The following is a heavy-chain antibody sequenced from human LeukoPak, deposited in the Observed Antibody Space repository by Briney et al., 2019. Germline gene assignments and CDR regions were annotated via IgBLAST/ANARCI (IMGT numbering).Heavy chain of an antibody. CDR3: ARDCSSTSCYSVWFDP. CDR2: ISAYNGNT. J-gene: IGHJ5*02. V-gene: IGHV1-18*01. CDR1: GYTFTNYG. Sequence: ASVKVSCKASGYTFTNYGISWVRQAPGQGLEWMGWISAYNGNTNYAQKLQGRVTMTTDTFTSTAYMELRSLRSDDTAVYYCARDCSSTSCYSVWFDPWGQGTLVTVSS. D-gene: IGHD2-2*01.